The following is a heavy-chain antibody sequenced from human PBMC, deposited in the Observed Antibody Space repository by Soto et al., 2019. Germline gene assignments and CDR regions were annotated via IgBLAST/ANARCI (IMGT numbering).Heavy chain of an antibody. J-gene: IGHJ4*02. CDR1: GFTYSTYT. CDR3: VRDKSPYSSGWHNRHIDY. CDR2: ISYDGSNK. V-gene: IGHV3-30-3*01. Sequence: GGSLRLSCAASGFTYSTYTMHWVRQAPGKGLEWVAVISYDGSNKYYADSVKGRFTISRDNSKTLYLQMNSLRAEDTAVYYCVRDKSPYSSGWHNRHIDYWGQGTLVSVSS. D-gene: IGHD6-19*01.